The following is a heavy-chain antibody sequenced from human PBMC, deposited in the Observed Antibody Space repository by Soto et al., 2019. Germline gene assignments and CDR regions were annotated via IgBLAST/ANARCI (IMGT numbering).Heavy chain of an antibody. CDR1: GGSISSGGYY. D-gene: IGHD4-17*01. V-gene: IGHV4-31*03. J-gene: IGHJ3*02. CDR3: ARDYYGGNFPHDAFDI. CDR2: IYYSGTT. Sequence: QVQLQESGPGLVKPSQTLSLTCTVSGGSISSGGYYWSWIRQRPGKGLEWIGYIYYSGTTFYNPSLKSRVTISVDTSKNQFSLKLSSVTAADTAVYYCARDYYGGNFPHDAFDIWGQGTMVTVSS.